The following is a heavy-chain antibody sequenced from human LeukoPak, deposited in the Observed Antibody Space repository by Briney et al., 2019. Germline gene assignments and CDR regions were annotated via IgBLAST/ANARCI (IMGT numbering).Heavy chain of an antibody. D-gene: IGHD3-3*01. CDR3: TTDITIFGVVTNDY. V-gene: IGHV3-15*01. CDR2: IKSKTDGGTT. J-gene: IGHJ4*02. CDR1: GFTFSNAW. Sequence: GGSLRLSCAASGFTFSNAWMSWVRQAPGKGLEWVGRIKSKTDGGTTDYAAPVEGRFTISRDDSKNTLYLQMNSLKTEDTAVYYCTTDITIFGVVTNDYWGQGTLVTVSS.